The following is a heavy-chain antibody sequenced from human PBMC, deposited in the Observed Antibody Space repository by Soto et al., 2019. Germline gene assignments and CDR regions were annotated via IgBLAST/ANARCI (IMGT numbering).Heavy chain of an antibody. D-gene: IGHD6-6*01. CDR1: GGSFSGYY. CDR3: GGGGYEWQLGRRGFILDH. V-gene: IGHV4-34*01. Sequence: SETLSLTCAVYGGSFSGYYWSWIRQPPGKGLEWIGEINHSGSTNYNPSLKSRVTISVDTSKNQFSLMLSSVTAADTAVYYCGGGGYEWQLGRRGFILDHWGQGTLVTGS. J-gene: IGHJ4*02. CDR2: INHSGST.